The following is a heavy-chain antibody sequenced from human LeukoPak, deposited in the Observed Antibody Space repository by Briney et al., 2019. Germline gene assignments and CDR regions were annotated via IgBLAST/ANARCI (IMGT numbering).Heavy chain of an antibody. Sequence: RGSLRLSCAASGFTFSNYAMTWVRQAPGKGLEWVSYISSSGSSIYNADTVKGRFTISRDNAKSSPYLQMNSLRADDTAVYYCARVAGGVAAHFDYWGQGTLVTVSS. CDR2: ISSSGSSI. CDR3: ARVAGGVAAHFDY. CDR1: GFTFSNYA. V-gene: IGHV3-48*03. D-gene: IGHD2-15*01. J-gene: IGHJ4*02.